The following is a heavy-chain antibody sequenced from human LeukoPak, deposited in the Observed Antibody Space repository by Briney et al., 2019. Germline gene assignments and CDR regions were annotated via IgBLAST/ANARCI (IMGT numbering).Heavy chain of an antibody. J-gene: IGHJ4*02. Sequence: ASVKVSCKASGYTFTSYYMHWVRQAPGQGLEWMGIINPSGGSTSYAQKFQGRVTMTRDTSTSTVYMELSSLRSEDTAVYYCAREHDGHCSSTSCYVHYFDYWGQGTLVTVSS. CDR2: INPSGGST. V-gene: IGHV1-46*01. CDR1: GYTFTSYY. D-gene: IGHD2-2*01. CDR3: AREHDGHCSSTSCYVHYFDY.